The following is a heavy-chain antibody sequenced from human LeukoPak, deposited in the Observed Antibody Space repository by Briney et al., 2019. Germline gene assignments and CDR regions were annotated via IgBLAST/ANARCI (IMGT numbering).Heavy chain of an antibody. CDR3: AWGSRSLYFDY. Sequence: GASVKVSCKASGYTFTSYDINWVRQATGQGLEWMGWMNPNSGNTGYAQKFQGRVTLTRNTSITTAYMELSSLRSEDTAAYFCAWGSRSLYFDYWGQGTLVTVSS. V-gene: IGHV1-8*01. J-gene: IGHJ4*02. CDR2: MNPNSGNT. CDR1: GYTFTSYD. D-gene: IGHD1-14*01.